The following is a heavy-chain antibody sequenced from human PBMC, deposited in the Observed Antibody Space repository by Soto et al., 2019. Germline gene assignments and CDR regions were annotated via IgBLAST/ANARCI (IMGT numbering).Heavy chain of an antibody. CDR1: GLTTKDFSKHY. V-gene: IGHV3-7*01. CDR3: AREFDWNYDY. D-gene: IGHD1-7*01. Sequence: EVQLVESGGGLVQPGGSLRLSCAVSGLTTKDFSKHYMAWVRQAPEKGLEWVANIKSDGSEQSYVDSVKGRFTISRDNAEMSLFLQMNSLRADDTAVYYCAREFDWNYDYWGQGTLVTVSS. J-gene: IGHJ4*02. CDR2: IKSDGSEQ.